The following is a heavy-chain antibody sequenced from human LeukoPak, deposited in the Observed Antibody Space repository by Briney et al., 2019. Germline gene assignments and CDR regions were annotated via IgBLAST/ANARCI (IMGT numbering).Heavy chain of an antibody. V-gene: IGHV3-11*01. CDR3: ARDGAYSASNF. J-gene: IGHJ3*01. Sequence: GGSLRLSCAASGFTFSSNYMSWIRQAPGKGLEWISCVSNSGSSIYYADSVKGRFSISRDNVKNSLYLQMNSLRVEDTAVYYCARDGAYSASNFWGQGTMVAVSS. CDR1: GFTFSSNY. D-gene: IGHD6-13*01. CDR2: VSNSGSSI.